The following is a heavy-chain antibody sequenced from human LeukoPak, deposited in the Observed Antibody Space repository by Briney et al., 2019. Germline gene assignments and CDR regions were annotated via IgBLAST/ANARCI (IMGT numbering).Heavy chain of an antibody. Sequence: SETLSLTCTVSGYSISSGYYWGWIRQPPGKGLEWIGSIYHSGSTYYNPSLKSRVTISVDTSKNQFSLKLSSVTAADTAVYYCARRDYGDNFDYWGQGTLVTVSS. CDR3: ARRDYGDNFDY. J-gene: IGHJ4*02. D-gene: IGHD4-17*01. V-gene: IGHV4-38-2*02. CDR2: IYHSGST. CDR1: GYSISSGYY.